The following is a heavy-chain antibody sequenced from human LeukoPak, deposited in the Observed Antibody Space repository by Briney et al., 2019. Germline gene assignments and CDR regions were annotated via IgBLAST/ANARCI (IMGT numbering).Heavy chain of an antibody. V-gene: IGHV4-4*07. J-gene: IGHJ4*02. CDR3: TRGPVP. D-gene: IGHD6-19*01. Sequence: SETLSLTCTVSGGSINNYYWSWIRQPAGKGLEWIGRIYTGGTASYNPSLKSRVTMSVDMSKNQLSLKLTSVTAADTAVYYCTRGPVPWGQGTLVTVSS. CDR1: GGSINNYY. CDR2: IYTGGTA.